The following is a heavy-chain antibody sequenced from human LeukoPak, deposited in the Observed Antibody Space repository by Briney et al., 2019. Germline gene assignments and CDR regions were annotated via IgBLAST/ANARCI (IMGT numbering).Heavy chain of an antibody. V-gene: IGHV3-33*01. CDR2: ICYDGSNE. J-gene: IGHJ4*02. Sequence: PGGSLRLSCAASGFTFSSYGMHWVRQAPGKGLEWVAVICYDGSNEKYADSAKGRFTIKRDNSKNTLYLQMDSLRAEDTAVYYCARDAGMASHQPAYWGQGTLVTV. CDR1: GFTFSSYG. D-gene: IGHD6-13*01. CDR3: ARDAGMASHQPAY.